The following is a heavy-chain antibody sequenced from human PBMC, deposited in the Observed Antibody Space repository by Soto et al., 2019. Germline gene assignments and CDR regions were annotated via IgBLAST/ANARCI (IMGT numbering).Heavy chain of an antibody. CDR3: ARSKTGSYSGYYYYYGMDV. J-gene: IGHJ6*02. D-gene: IGHD3-10*01. Sequence: SETLSLTCTVSGGSSSSGGYYWSWIRQHPGKGLEWIGYIYYSGSTYYNPSLKSRVTISVDTSKNQFSLKLSSVTAADTAVYYCARSKTGSYSGYYYYYGMDVWGQGTTVTVSS. V-gene: IGHV4-31*03. CDR1: GGSSSSGGYY. CDR2: IYYSGST.